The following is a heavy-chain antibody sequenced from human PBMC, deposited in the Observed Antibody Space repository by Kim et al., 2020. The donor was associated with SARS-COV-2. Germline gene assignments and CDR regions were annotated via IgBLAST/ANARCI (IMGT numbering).Heavy chain of an antibody. D-gene: IGHD3-10*01. V-gene: IGHV1-18*01. Sequence: ASVKVSCKASCYTFTSYGISWVRQAPGQGLEWMGWISAYNGNTNYAQKLQGRVTMTTDTSTSTAYMELRSLRSDDTAVYYCARTEGPYGSGSDSGYWGQGTLVTVSS. CDR2: ISAYNGNT. CDR1: CYTFTSYG. J-gene: IGHJ4*02. CDR3: ARTEGPYGSGSDSGY.